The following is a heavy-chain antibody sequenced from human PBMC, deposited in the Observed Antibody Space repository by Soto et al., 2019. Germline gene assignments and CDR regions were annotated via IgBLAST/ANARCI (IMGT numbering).Heavy chain of an antibody. D-gene: IGHD2-2*01. CDR3: ARANIVVVPASGMDV. CDR1: GYTFTSYY. V-gene: IGHV1-46*03. Sequence: ASVKVSCKASGYTFTSYYMHWVRQAPGQGLEWMGIINPSGGSTSYAQKFQGRVTMTRDTSTSTVYMELSSLRSEDTAVYYCARANIVVVPASGMDVWAQRTTVTVSS. J-gene: IGHJ6*02. CDR2: INPSGGST.